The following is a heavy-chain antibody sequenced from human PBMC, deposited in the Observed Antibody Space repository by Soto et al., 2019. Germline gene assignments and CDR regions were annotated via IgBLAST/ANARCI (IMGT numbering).Heavy chain of an antibody. Sequence: SETLSLTCAVYGGSFSGYYWSWIRQPPGKGLEWIGEINHSGSTNYNPSLKSRVTISVDTSKNQFSLKLSSVTAADTAVYYCARGRKTRFLERNYWYFDLWGRGTLVTVSS. CDR1: GGSFSGYY. CDR3: ARGRKTRFLERNYWYFDL. V-gene: IGHV4-34*01. J-gene: IGHJ2*01. D-gene: IGHD3-3*01. CDR2: INHSGST.